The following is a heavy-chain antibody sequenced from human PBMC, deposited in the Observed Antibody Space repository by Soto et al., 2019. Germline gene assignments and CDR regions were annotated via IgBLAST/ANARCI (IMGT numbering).Heavy chain of an antibody. CDR1: GYTFSKYW. Sequence: GESLKISCKGPGYTFSKYWIGWVRQTPGKGLEWMGMIYPGDSDARYSPSFEGQVTFSVDKSINTAYLQWNSLKASDTAMYYCARQGGEYNTMSDYWGQGTLVPSPQ. CDR2: IYPGDSDA. CDR3: ARQGGEYNTMSDY. J-gene: IGHJ4*02. D-gene: IGHD3-10*01. V-gene: IGHV5-51*01.